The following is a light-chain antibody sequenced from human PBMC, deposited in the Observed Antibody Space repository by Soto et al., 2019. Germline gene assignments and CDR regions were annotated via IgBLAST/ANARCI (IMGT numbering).Light chain of an antibody. CDR1: SSNIGSNY. CDR2: RNN. J-gene: IGLJ1*01. Sequence: QSVLTQPPSASGTPGQRVTISCSGSSSNIGSNYVYWYQQLPGTAPKLLIYRNNQRPSGVPYRFSGSKSGTSASLAISGPRSEDEADSYCAAWDDSLSGSYVFGTGTKVTVL. CDR3: AAWDDSLSGSYV. V-gene: IGLV1-47*01.